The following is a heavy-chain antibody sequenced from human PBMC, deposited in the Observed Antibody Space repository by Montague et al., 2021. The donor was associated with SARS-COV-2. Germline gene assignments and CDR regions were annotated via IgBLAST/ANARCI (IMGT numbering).Heavy chain of an antibody. J-gene: IGHJ4*02. CDR2: ISSSSSYT. D-gene: IGHD3-9*01. Sequence: SLRLSCSASGFTFSDYYMSWIRQAPGKGLEWVSYISSSSSYTNYADSVKGRFTISRDNAKNSLYLQMNSLSAEATAVYYCARQGRYFDWLLMARGHQRTEGVDYWGQGTLVTVSS. CDR1: GFTFSDYY. CDR3: ARQGRYFDWLLMARGHQRTEGVDY. V-gene: IGHV3-11*03.